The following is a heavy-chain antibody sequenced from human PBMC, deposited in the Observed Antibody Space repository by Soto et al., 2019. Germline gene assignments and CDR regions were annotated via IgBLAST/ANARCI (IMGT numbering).Heavy chain of an antibody. CDR3: ARYCTGGSCRHNYYYGMDV. CDR1: GFVFSTYS. CDR2: IRSSDSYI. V-gene: IGHV3-21*01. D-gene: IGHD2-15*01. J-gene: IGHJ6*02. Sequence: GSLRLSCAASGFVFSTYSMTWVRQAPGKGLEWVSSIRSSDSYIHYADSVKGRFTISRDNTRNSLYLQMNSLRAEDTAVYYCARYCTGGSCRHNYYYGMDVWGQGTTVTVSS.